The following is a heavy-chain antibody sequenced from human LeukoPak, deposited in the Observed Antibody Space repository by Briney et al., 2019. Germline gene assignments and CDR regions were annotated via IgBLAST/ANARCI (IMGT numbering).Heavy chain of an antibody. J-gene: IGHJ4*02. D-gene: IGHD3-10*01. V-gene: IGHV1-18*04. CDR1: GYTFTSYG. Sequence: ASVKVSCKASGYTFTSYGISWVRQAPGQGLEWMGWISAYNGNTNYAQKLQGRVTMTTDTSTSTAYMELRSLSSDDTAVYYCARALLWFGEYYFDYWGQGTLVTVSS. CDR3: ARALLWFGEYYFDY. CDR2: ISAYNGNT.